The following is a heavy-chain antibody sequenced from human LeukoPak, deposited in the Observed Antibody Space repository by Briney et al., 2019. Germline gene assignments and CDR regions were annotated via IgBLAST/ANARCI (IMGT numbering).Heavy chain of an antibody. CDR1: GGSISSGGYY. V-gene: IGHV4-30-4*08. J-gene: IGHJ4*02. D-gene: IGHD2-2*01. CDR2: IYYSGST. Sequence: SETLSLTCTVSGGSISSGGYYWSWIRQHPGKGLEWIGYIYYSGSTYYNPSLKSRVTISVDTSKNQFSLKLSSVTAADTAVYYCARDCSSTSLQVCYWGQGTLVTVSS. CDR3: ARDCSSTSLQVCY.